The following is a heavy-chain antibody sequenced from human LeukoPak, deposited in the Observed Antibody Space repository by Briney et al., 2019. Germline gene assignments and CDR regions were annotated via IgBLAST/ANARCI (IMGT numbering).Heavy chain of an antibody. Sequence: SETLSLTCTVSGGSISSSSDYWGWIRQPPGKGLEWIGSIYYSGSTYYNPSLKSRVTISVDTSKNQFSLKLSSVTAADTAVYYCAWPTVTDAFDIWGQGTMVTVSS. V-gene: IGHV4-39*01. D-gene: IGHD4-17*01. CDR2: IYYSGST. CDR3: AWPTVTDAFDI. J-gene: IGHJ3*02. CDR1: GGSISSSSDY.